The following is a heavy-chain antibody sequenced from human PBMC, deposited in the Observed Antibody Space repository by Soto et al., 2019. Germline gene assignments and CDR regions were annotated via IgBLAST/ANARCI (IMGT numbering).Heavy chain of an antibody. V-gene: IGHV1-46*01. CDR2: INPSGGST. J-gene: IGHJ3*02. CDR3: ARVHGYSSSWYTTDAFDI. Sequence: QVQLVQSGAEVKKPGASVKVSCKASGYTFTSYYMHWVRQATGQGLEWMGIINPSGGSTSYAQKFQSRVTMTRDTSTITVYMELSSLRSEDTAVYYCARVHGYSSSWYTTDAFDIWGQGTMVTVSS. CDR1: GYTFTSYY. D-gene: IGHD6-13*01.